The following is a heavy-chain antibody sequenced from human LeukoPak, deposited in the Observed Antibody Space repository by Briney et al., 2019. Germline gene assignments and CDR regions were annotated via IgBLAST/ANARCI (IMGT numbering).Heavy chain of an antibody. CDR1: GFTFSSYA. CDR3: AKDLGVVPAHYFDY. D-gene: IGHD2-2*01. Sequence: GGSLRLSYAASGFTFSSYAMNWVRQAPGKGLEWVSGTGSTGVSTFYADSVKGRFTVSRDNSKNTLSLQMNSLRAEDTAVYYCAKDLGVVPAHYFDYWGQGTLVTVSS. V-gene: IGHV3-23*01. CDR2: TGSTGVST. J-gene: IGHJ4*02.